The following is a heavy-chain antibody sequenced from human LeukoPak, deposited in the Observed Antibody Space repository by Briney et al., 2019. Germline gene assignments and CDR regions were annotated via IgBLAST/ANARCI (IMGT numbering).Heavy chain of an antibody. CDR2: MNPNSGNT. Sequence: VKVSCKASGYTFTSYDINWVRQATGQGLEWMGWMNPNSGNTGYAQKFRGRVTMTRNTSISTAYMELSSLRSEDTAVYYCARYCSGGSCSNFDYWGQGTLVTVSS. V-gene: IGHV1-8*01. CDR1: GYTFTSYD. D-gene: IGHD2-15*01. CDR3: ARYCSGGSCSNFDY. J-gene: IGHJ4*02.